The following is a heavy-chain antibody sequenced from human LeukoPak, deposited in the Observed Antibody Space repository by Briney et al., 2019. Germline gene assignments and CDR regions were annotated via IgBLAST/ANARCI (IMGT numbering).Heavy chain of an antibody. V-gene: IGHV4-30-2*01. D-gene: IGHD3-9*01. J-gene: IGHJ4*02. CDR1: GGSISSGGYS. CDR2: IYHSGST. CDR3: ARGYDILTGYFPYFDY. Sequence: SQTLSLTCAVSGGSISSGGYSWSWIRQPPGKGLEWIGYIYHSGSTYYNPSLKSRVTISVDRSKNQFSLKLSSVTAADTAVYYCARGYDILTGYFPYFDYWGQGTLVTVSS.